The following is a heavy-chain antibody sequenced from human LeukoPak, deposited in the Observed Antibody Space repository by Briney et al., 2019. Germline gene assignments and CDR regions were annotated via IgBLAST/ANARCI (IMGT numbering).Heavy chain of an antibody. V-gene: IGHV3-7*01. CDR3: AVVVTGTGFDY. CDR1: GFTFTNYW. CDR2: IKQDRSEK. Sequence: GGSLRLSCAASGFTFTNYWMSWVRQAPGKGLDLVANIKQDRSEKYYVDSVKGRFTISRDNAKNSLYLQMNSLRAEDTAVYYCAVVVTGTGFDYWGQGTLVTVSS. D-gene: IGHD2-21*02. J-gene: IGHJ4*02.